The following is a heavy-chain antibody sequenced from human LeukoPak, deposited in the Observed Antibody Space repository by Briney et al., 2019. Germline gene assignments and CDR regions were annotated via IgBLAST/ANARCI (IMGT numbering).Heavy chain of an antibody. CDR2: INPNSGGT. V-gene: IGHV1-2*02. D-gene: IGHD5-18*01. J-gene: IGHJ4*02. CDR1: GGTFSSYA. CDR3: ASLLQQENFDY. Sequence: ASVKVSCKASGGTFSSYAISWVRQAPGQGLEWMGWINPNSGGTNYAQKFQGRVTMTRDTSISTAYMELSRLRSDDTAVYYCASLLQQENFDYWGQGTLVTVSS.